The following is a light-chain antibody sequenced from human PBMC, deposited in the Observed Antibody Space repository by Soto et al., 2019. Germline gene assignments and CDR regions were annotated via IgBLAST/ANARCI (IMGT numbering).Light chain of an antibody. Sequence: DIQMTQSPSTLSASVGDRVTITCRASQSIDSWLAWYQQKPGKAPKLLMYKASSLESGVPSRFSGSGSETEFTLTIRSLQPDDFATYYCQHYKIYSWTFGHWTKVAIK. CDR2: KAS. CDR1: QSIDSW. V-gene: IGKV1-5*03. CDR3: QHYKIYSWT. J-gene: IGKJ1*01.